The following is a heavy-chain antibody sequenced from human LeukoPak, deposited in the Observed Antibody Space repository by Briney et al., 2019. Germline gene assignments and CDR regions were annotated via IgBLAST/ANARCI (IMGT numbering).Heavy chain of an antibody. CDR3: ANNGAYSYEDYFDY. CDR1: GFTFSSYG. CDR2: ISGSGGST. D-gene: IGHD5-18*01. Sequence: TLRLSCAASGFTFSSYGMSCVREAPGKGLEWVSAISGSGGSTYYADSVKGRFTLSRDNSKNNLYLQMTSLRAEDTAIYYCANNGAYSYEDYFDYWGQGTLVTVSS. J-gene: IGHJ4*02. V-gene: IGHV3-23*01.